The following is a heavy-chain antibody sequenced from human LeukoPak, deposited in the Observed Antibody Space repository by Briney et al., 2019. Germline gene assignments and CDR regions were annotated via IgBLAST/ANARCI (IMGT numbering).Heavy chain of an antibody. CDR1: GFTVSSHH. J-gene: IGHJ3*02. D-gene: IGHD3-10*01. CDR3: ARDQGPNYYGSGEAFDI. Sequence: GGSLRLSCAGSGFTVSSHHMAWVRQAPGKGLEWVSVIYSDSSTYYADSVRGRFTISRDNSKNTLYLQMNSLRDEDTAVYYCARDQGPNYYGSGEAFDIWGQGTMVTVSS. CDR2: IYSDSST. V-gene: IGHV3-66*01.